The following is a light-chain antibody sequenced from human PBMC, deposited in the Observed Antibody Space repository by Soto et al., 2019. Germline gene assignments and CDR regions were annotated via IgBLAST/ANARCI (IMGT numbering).Light chain of an antibody. CDR1: QTLSSW. CDR3: QHYNSYSEA. CDR2: KAS. V-gene: IGKV1-5*03. Sequence: DIQMTQSPSTLSGSVGDRVIIACRASQTLSSWLAWYQQKPGKAPKLLIYKASTLKSGVPSRFSGSGSGTEFTLTISSLQPDDFATYYCQHYNSYSEAFGQGTKVDIK. J-gene: IGKJ1*01.